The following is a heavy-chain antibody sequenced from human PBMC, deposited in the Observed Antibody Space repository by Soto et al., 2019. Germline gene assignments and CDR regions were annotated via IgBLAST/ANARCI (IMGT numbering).Heavy chain of an antibody. Sequence: QLQLQESGPGLVKPSQTLSLTCTVYGGSSSSGGYYWSWIRQHPGKGLEWIGYIYCSGRTYCNPSLNILVTISVYTSKIQFSLSGSSVTAEDTAVNYCARDQSRYDSSGYPYRDFDYWGQGTLVTVSS. CDR3: ARDQSRYDSSGYPYRDFDY. CDR1: GGSSSSGGYY. D-gene: IGHD3-22*01. J-gene: IGHJ4*02. V-gene: IGHV4-31*01. CDR2: IYCSGRT.